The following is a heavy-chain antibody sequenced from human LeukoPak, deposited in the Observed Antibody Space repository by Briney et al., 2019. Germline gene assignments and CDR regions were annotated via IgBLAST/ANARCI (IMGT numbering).Heavy chain of an antibody. CDR2: VYYGRSP. CDR3: VRSSGTGTFSY. V-gene: IGHV4-39*02. J-gene: IGHJ4*02. Sequence: SETLCLTCTVSGDSISRSTYYWAWIRQPPGQGLEWIGSVYYGRSPYFNPSLESLATISVDTSKNHFSLKMSFVTAADAAVYYCVRSSGTGTFSYWGQGTLVTVSS. D-gene: IGHD6-25*01. CDR1: GDSISRSTYY.